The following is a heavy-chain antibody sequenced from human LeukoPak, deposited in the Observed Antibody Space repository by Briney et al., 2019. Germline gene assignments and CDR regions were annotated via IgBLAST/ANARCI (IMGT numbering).Heavy chain of an antibody. CDR3: ARDLQRYYDSSGYSDY. V-gene: IGHV3-48*04. Sequence: GGSLRLSCAASGFTFSSYSMNWVRQAPGKGLEWVSYISRSSSTIYYADSVKGRFTISRDNAKNSLYLQMNSLRAEDTAVYYCARDLQRYYDSSGYSDYWGQGTLVTVSS. J-gene: IGHJ4*02. CDR1: GFTFSSYS. D-gene: IGHD3-22*01. CDR2: ISRSSSTI.